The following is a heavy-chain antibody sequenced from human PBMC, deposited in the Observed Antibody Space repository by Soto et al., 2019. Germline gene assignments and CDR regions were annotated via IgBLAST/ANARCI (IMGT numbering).Heavy chain of an antibody. CDR2: INSDGSRT. J-gene: IGHJ5*02. D-gene: IGHD1-26*01. CDR3: VRVATGSSDWSDP. V-gene: IGHV3-74*01. Sequence: PGGSLRLSCAASKFTFSSYWMHWVRQAPGKGLMWVSRINSDGSRTTYADSVKGRFTISRDNAKNTLFLQMNSLRAEDSAVYYCVRVATGSSDWSDPWGQGTLVTVS. CDR1: KFTFSSYW.